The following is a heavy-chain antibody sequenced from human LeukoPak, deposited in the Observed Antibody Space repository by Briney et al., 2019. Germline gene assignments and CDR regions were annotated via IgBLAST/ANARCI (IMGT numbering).Heavy chain of an antibody. CDR1: GGSISSYY. V-gene: IGHV4-4*07. J-gene: IGHJ4*02. CDR3: ARGPRHDFWSGYYRFDY. Sequence: SETLSLTCTVSGGSISSYYWSWIRQPAGKGLEWIGRIYTSGSTNYNPSLKSRVTMSVDTSKNQFSLKLSSVTAADTAVYYCARGPRHDFWSGYYRFDYWGQGTLVTVSS. CDR2: IYTSGST. D-gene: IGHD3-3*01.